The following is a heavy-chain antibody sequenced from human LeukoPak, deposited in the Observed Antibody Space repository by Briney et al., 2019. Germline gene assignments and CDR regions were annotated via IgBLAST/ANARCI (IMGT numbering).Heavy chain of an antibody. CDR3: ARVSEVGFASYASAWYWFDP. CDR1: GGSIGTYY. J-gene: IGHJ5*02. V-gene: IGHV4-59*01. CDR2: IYYDGGT. D-gene: IGHD6-19*01. Sequence: SETLSLTCTVSGGSIGTYYWSWIRQSPGKGLEWIGYIYYDGGTNYNPSLKSRVTISVDTSKNQFSLKVFSVTAADTAVYYCARVSEVGFASYASAWYWFDPWGQGTLVTVSS.